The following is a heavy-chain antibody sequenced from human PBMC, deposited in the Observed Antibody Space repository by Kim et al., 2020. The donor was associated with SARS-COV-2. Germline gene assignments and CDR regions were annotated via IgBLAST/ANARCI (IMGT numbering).Heavy chain of an antibody. V-gene: IGHV3-33*01. CDR2: VWCDGGNK. J-gene: IGHJ5*02. Sequence: GGSLRLSCAASGFIFSNSVMHWVRQAPGERLEWVAVVWCDGGNKFYADSVKGRFTISRDKAKNTLSLQMNSLRVDDTAVYYCSRDELMGKRGQFDPWGQGTLFIVSS. CDR3: SRDELMGKRGQFDP. CDR1: GFIFSNSV. D-gene: IGHD2-8*01.